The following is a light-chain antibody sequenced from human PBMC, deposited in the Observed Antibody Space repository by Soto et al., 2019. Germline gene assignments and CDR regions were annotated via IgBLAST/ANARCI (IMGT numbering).Light chain of an antibody. CDR1: QSVNTW. V-gene: IGKV1-5*01. CDR3: HQYNSFSKA. J-gene: IGKJ1*01. Sequence: DIQMTQSPSTLSASVGARVTITCRASQSVNTWLAWYQQKPGKAPVLLIYDASSLKSGVPSRFSGSGSGTEFTLTIASLQTDDFGTYYCHQYNSFSKAFGRGTKVDIK. CDR2: DAS.